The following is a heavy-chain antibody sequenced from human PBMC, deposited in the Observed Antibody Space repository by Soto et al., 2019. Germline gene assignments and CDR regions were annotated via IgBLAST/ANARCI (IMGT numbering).Heavy chain of an antibody. V-gene: IGHV1-3*01. CDR1: GYTFTSYA. D-gene: IGHD3-16*01. CDR2: INAGNGNT. J-gene: IGHJ6*02. Sequence: ASVKVSCKASGYTFTSYAMHWVRQAPGQRLEWMGWINAGNGNTKYSQKFQGRVTMTTDTSTSTVYMELRSLRSDDTAVYYCARGGYYDKVWGKMNYYGLDVWGQGTTVTVSS. CDR3: ARGGYYDKVWGKMNYYGLDV.